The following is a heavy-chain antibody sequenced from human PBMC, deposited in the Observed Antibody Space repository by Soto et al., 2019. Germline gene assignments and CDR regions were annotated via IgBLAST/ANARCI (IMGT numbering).Heavy chain of an antibody. J-gene: IGHJ4*02. Sequence: SETLSLTCTVSGGSISSYYWSWIRQPPGKGLEWIGYIYYSGSTNYNPSLKSRVTISVDTSKNQFSLKLSSVTAADTAVYYCARDTSFFRYWGQGTLVTVSS. CDR3: ARDTSFFRY. CDR1: GGSISSYY. CDR2: IYYSGST. V-gene: IGHV4-59*01.